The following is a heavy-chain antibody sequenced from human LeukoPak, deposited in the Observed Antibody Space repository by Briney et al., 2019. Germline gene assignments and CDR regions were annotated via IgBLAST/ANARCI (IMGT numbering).Heavy chain of an antibody. CDR3: ARHGWRRTSNRRSHVGPGFDWLFM. D-gene: IGHD3-9*01. CDR2: IYYRVRT. V-gene: IGHV4-39*01. CDR1: GGSISSSSYY. J-gene: IGHJ4*02. Sequence: SETLSLTCTVSGGSISSSSYYWGWIRQPPGKGLEWIGSIYYRVRTYYNPSLKSRVTISVDTFKNHVSLKLSSVTDADTAGYYCARHGWRRTSNRRSHVGPGFDWLFMWGQGTLVTVSS.